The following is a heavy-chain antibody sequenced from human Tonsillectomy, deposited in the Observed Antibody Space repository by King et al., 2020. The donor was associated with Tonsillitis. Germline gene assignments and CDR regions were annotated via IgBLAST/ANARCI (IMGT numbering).Heavy chain of an antibody. CDR1: GFTFNTYG. CDR2: IRYDGIKK. D-gene: IGHD3-10*01. CDR3: AKGPYGYNYGSGGYYGLNGMDV. Sequence: VQLVESGGGVVQPGGSLRLSCAAAGFTFNTYGIHWVRQAPGKGLEWVTFIRYDGIKKDYVDSVKGRFTISRDNPKNMVTLQMNSLRAEDTAVYYCAKGPYGYNYGSGGYYGLNGMDVWGQGAPVPGPS. J-gene: IGHJ6*02. V-gene: IGHV3-30*02.